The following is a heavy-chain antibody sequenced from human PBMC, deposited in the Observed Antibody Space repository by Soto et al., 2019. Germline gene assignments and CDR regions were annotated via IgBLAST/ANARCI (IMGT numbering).Heavy chain of an antibody. D-gene: IGHD1-1*01. Sequence: GGSLRLSCAASGVTFSSYAMHWVRQAPGKGLEWVAVISYDGSNKYYADSVKGRFTISRDNSKNTLYLQMNSLRAEDTAVYYCARGRTTGTTPHFDYWGQGTLVTVSS. CDR2: ISYDGSNK. CDR3: ARGRTTGTTPHFDY. CDR1: GVTFSSYA. V-gene: IGHV3-30-3*01. J-gene: IGHJ4*02.